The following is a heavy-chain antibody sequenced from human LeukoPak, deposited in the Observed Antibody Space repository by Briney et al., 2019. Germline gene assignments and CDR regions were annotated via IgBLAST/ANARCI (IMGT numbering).Heavy chain of an antibody. CDR1: GFTFSSYG. D-gene: IGHD6-13*01. J-gene: IGHJ4*02. CDR2: ISYDGSNK. Sequence: GGSLRLSCAASGFTFSSYGMHWVRQAPGKGLEWVAVISYDGSNKYYADSVKGRFTISRDNSKNTLYLQMNSLRAEDTAVYYCARAGPAIAAAGTFDYWGQGTLVTVSS. V-gene: IGHV3-30*03. CDR3: ARAGPAIAAAGTFDY.